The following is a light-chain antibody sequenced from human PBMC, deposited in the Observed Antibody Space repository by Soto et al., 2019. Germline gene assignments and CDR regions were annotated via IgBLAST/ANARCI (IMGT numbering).Light chain of an antibody. CDR3: QQSFGTPLT. CDR1: QNIKKY. J-gene: IGKJ4*01. Sequence: DIQMTQSPASLSASVGDRVTITCRASQNIKKYLNWYQQKPGKAPNLLIYTASSLQVGFPSRFGGSGSGTDFTLTISSLQPEDFATYYCQQSFGTPLTFGGGTKVEIK. CDR2: TAS. V-gene: IGKV1-39*01.